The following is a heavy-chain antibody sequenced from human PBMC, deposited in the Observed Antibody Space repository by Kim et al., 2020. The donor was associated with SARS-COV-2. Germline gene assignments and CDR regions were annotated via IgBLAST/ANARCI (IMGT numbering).Heavy chain of an antibody. CDR3: AKDKNYDSSGLDI. Sequence: GGSLRLSCAASGFTFDDYAMHWVRQAPGKGLEWVSGISWNSGSIGYADSVKGRFTISRDNAKNSLYLQMNSLRAEDTALYYCAKDKNYDSSGLDIWGQGT. D-gene: IGHD3-22*01. V-gene: IGHV3-9*01. CDR2: ISWNSGSI. CDR1: GFTFDDYA. J-gene: IGHJ3*02.